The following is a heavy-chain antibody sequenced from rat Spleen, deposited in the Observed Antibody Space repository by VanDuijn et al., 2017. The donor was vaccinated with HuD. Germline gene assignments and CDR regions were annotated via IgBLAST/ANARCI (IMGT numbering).Heavy chain of an antibody. D-gene: IGHD1-12*01. CDR1: GFTFNDYG. CDR3: SRGVTMMDD. CDR2: ISYDGVRT. J-gene: IGHJ4*01. V-gene: IGHV5-20*01. Sequence: EVQLVESGGGLVQPGRSMKLSCAASGFTFNDYGMAWVLQAPTKGLEWVASISYDGVRTYYRDSVKGRFTISRDNVKNTLYLLMEGLRSEDTGTYYCSRGVTMMDDWGQGASVTVSS.